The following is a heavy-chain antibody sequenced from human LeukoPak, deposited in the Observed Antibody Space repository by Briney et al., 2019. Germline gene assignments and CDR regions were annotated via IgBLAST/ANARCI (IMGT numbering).Heavy chain of an antibody. CDR1: GFTISSYS. Sequence: PGGSLRLSCAASGFTISSYSMSWVRQAPGKGLEWVSYISSSSSTIYYADSVKGRFTIPRDNAKNSLYLQMNSLRAEDTAVYYCARDSAATYYDILTGYEYWGQGTLVTVSS. V-gene: IGHV3-48*04. CDR2: ISSSSSTI. J-gene: IGHJ4*02. D-gene: IGHD3-9*01. CDR3: ARDSAATYYDILTGYEY.